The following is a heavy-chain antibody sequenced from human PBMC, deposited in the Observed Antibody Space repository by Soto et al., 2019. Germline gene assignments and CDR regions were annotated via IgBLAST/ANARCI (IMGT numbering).Heavy chain of an antibody. CDR3: ARSPRSSPYFDY. CDR2: IYPGDSET. J-gene: IGHJ4*02. V-gene: IGHV5-51*01. D-gene: IGHD6-13*01. CDR1: GYTFSNFC. Sequence: PGESLKMSCQCSGYTFSNFCIALVVQLPGKGLEYMGIIYPGDSETRYSPSFHGKVTISADRSIGTAYLQWSSLEASDSAFYFCARSPRSSPYFDYWGQGALVTVSS.